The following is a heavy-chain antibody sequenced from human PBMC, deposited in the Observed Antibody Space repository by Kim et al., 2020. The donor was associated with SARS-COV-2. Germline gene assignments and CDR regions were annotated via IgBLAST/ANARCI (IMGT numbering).Heavy chain of an antibody. J-gene: IGHJ4*02. CDR2: IGGGGTKT. V-gene: IGHV3-23*01. CDR3: AREDYDDYQWGVFDY. CDR1: GFTFVTYA. Sequence: GGSLRLSCAASGFTFVTYAMGWVRQAPGKGLEWVAGIGGGGTKTFYADAVKGRFTITRDNSQNTLYLQMKGLRAEDTAVYYCAREDYDDYQWGVFDYWGPGTLVTVSS. D-gene: IGHD4-17*01.